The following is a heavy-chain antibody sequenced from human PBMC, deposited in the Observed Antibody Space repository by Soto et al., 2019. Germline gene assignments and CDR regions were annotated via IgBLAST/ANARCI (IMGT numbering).Heavy chain of an antibody. CDR2: IYYSGST. J-gene: IGHJ4*02. V-gene: IGHV4-39*01. CDR3: ARSSGSHLFHLYY. CDR1: GGSISSSSYY. D-gene: IGHD3-10*01. Sequence: SETLSLTCTVSGGSISSSSYYWGWIRQPPGKGLEWIGSIYYSGSTYYNPSLKSRVTISVDTSKNQFSLKLSSVTAADTAVYYCARSSGSHLFHLYYCGQGTLVTVYS.